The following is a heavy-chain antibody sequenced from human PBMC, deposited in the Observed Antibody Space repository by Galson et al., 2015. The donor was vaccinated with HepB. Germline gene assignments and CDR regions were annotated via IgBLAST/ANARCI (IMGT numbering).Heavy chain of an antibody. J-gene: IGHJ6*03. CDR1: GFTFSRFA. D-gene: IGHD2-2*01. V-gene: IGHV3-23*01. CDR2: ISGSTDSI. CDR3: AKGGYCSSTSCHGRYYYYYMDV. Sequence: SLRLSCAASGFTFSRFAMSWVRQAPGKGLEWVSSISGSTDSIYYADSVKGRLTISRDNSKKTLYLQMNSLRADDTAVYYCAKGGYCSSTSCHGRYYYYYMDVWGKGTTVTVSS.